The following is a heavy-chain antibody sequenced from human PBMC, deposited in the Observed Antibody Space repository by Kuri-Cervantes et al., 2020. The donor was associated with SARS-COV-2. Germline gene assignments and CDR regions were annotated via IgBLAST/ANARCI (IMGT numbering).Heavy chain of an antibody. Sequence: ETLSLTCAASGFTFSGYSMNWIRQAPGKGLEWVASIDSSSYYIYHADSVKGRLTISRDNAKTSLYLQMNSLKPEDTAVYYCAREEGGELGEAFDYWGQGALVTVSS. CDR1: GFTFSGYS. CDR2: IDSSSYYI. D-gene: IGHD7-27*01. J-gene: IGHJ4*02. CDR3: AREEGGELGEAFDY. V-gene: IGHV3-21*01.